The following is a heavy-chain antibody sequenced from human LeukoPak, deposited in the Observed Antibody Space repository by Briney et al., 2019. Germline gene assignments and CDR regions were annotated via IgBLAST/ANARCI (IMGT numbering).Heavy chain of an antibody. D-gene: IGHD3-22*01. Sequence: PSETLSLTCAVYGGSFSGYYWSWIRQPPGKGLEWIGEINHSGSTNYNPPLKSRVTISVDTSKNQFSLKLSSVTAADTAVYYCARGEYYYDSSGYRYWGQGTLVTVSS. V-gene: IGHV4-34*01. J-gene: IGHJ4*02. CDR2: INHSGST. CDR1: GGSFSGYY. CDR3: ARGEYYYDSSGYRY.